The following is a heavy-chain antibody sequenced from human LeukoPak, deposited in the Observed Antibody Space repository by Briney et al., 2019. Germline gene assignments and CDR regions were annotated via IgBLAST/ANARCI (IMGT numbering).Heavy chain of an antibody. CDR1: GYTFTSYY. Sequence: ASVKVSCKASGYTFTSYYMHWVRQAPGQGLEWMGWINPNSGGTNYAQKFQGRVTMTRDTSISTAYMELSRLRSDDTAVYYCARITMVRGVTNFDYWGQGTLVTVSS. J-gene: IGHJ4*02. D-gene: IGHD3-10*01. CDR2: INPNSGGT. CDR3: ARITMVRGVTNFDY. V-gene: IGHV1-2*02.